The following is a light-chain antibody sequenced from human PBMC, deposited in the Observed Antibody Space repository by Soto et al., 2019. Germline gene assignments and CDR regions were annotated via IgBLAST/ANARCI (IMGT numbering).Light chain of an antibody. CDR3: SSYTRSSTLYVV. J-gene: IGLJ2*01. Sequence: QSALTQPASVSGSPGQSITISCTGSSSDVGGYNYVSWYQQHPGKAPKLMIYDVSNRPSGVSNRFSGSKSGNTASLTISGLQADDEADYYCSSYTRSSTLYVVFAGGTQLTVL. CDR2: DVS. CDR1: SSDVGGYNY. V-gene: IGLV2-14*01.